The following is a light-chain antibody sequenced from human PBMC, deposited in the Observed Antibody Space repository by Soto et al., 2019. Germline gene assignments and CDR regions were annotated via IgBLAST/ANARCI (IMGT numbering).Light chain of an antibody. CDR2: YDP. CDR1: NIGDKS. V-gene: IGLV3-21*01. CDR3: QVWESNSDSVV. J-gene: IGLJ2*01. Sequence: SYELTQAPSVSVAPGKTATIPCGGNNIGDKSVYWYQQKPGQAPVEVIYYDPVRPTGSPERFSGSNSGNTATLTISRVEAGDEADYYCQVWESNSDSVVFGGGTKLTVL.